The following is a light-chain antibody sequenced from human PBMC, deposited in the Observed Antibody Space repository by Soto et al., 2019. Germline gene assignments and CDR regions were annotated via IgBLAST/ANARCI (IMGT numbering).Light chain of an antibody. CDR1: QTISSTA. CDR3: QQRSDWPIT. V-gene: IGKV3-11*01. CDR2: GAS. J-gene: IGKJ5*01. Sequence: PGERVTLSCRASQTISSTALTWSHQESGQAPRLLLSGASTRATTSPARFSGGGSGADFTLTISSLEPEDFAVYYCQQRSDWPITFGQGTRLEIK.